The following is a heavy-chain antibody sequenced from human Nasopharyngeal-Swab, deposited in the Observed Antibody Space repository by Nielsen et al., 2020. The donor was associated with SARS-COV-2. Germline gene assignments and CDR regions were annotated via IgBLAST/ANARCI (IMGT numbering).Heavy chain of an antibody. D-gene: IGHD3-22*01. Sequence: WIRQLPGKGLEWVSVIYSGGSTYYADSVKGRFTISRDNSKNTLYLQMNSLRAEDTAVYYCAREGTTYYYDSSGYYSEYYFDYWGQGTLVTVSS. V-gene: IGHV3-53*01. J-gene: IGHJ4*02. CDR2: IYSGGST. CDR3: AREGTTYYYDSSGYYSEYYFDY.